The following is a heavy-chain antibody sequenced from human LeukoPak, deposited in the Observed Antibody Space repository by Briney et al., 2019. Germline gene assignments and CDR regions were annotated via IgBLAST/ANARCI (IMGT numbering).Heavy chain of an antibody. D-gene: IGHD3-16*02. Sequence: QTGGSLRLSCAASGFTVSSNYMSWVRQAPGKGLEWVSVIYSGGSTYYADSVKGRFTISRDNSKNTLYLQMNSLRAEDTAVYYCARSYDYVWGSYRSYAFDIWGQGTMVTVSS. CDR2: IYSGGST. CDR3: ARSYDYVWGSYRSYAFDI. CDR1: GFTVSSNY. V-gene: IGHV3-53*01. J-gene: IGHJ3*02.